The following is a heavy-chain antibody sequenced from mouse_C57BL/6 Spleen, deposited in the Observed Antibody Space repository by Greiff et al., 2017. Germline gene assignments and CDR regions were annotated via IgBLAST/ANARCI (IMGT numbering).Heavy chain of an antibody. CDR1: GYTFTSYT. D-gene: IGHD1-1*01. CDR3: ARSGFITTVPSFAY. CDR2: INPSSGYT. J-gene: IGHJ3*01. V-gene: IGHV1-4*01. Sequence: QVQLQQSGAELARPGASVKMSCKASGYTFTSYTMHWVKQRPGQGLEWIGYINPSSGYTKYNQKFKDKATLTADKSSSTAYMQLSSLTSEDSAVYYCARSGFITTVPSFAYWGQGTLVTVSA.